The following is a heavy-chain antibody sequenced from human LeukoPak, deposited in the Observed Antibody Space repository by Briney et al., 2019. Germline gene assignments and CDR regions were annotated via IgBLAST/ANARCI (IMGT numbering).Heavy chain of an antibody. J-gene: IGHJ4*02. CDR2: INPNSDAT. D-gene: IGHD3-10*01. Sequence: GASVKVSCKASGYTFTGYYIHWVRQAPGQGLEWMGWINPNSDATNYAQKLQGRVTMTTDTSTSTVYMELRSLRSDDTAIYYCARDRQGGSGSYRFDYWGQGTLVTVSS. CDR1: GYTFTGYY. V-gene: IGHV1-2*02. CDR3: ARDRQGGSGSYRFDY.